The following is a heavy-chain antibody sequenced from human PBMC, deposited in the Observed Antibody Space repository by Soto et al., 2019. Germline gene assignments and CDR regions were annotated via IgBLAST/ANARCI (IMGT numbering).Heavy chain of an antibody. CDR1: GYTFTGQY. CDR3: ARGYCSSTSCHFDY. CDR2: INPNSGGT. J-gene: IGHJ4*02. V-gene: IGHV1-2*04. Sequence: QVQLVQSGAEVKKPGASMKVSCKASGYTFTGQYIHWVRQAPGQGLEWMGWINPNSGGTNYAQEFQGWVTMTRDTSISTAYMELSRLRSDDTAVYYCARGYCSSTSCHFDYWGQGTLVTVSS. D-gene: IGHD2-2*01.